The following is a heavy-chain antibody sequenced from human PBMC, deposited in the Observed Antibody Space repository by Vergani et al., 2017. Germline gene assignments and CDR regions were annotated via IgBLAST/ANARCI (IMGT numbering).Heavy chain of an antibody. CDR2: IIPILGIA. Sequence: QVQLVQSGAEVKKPGSSVKVSCKASGGTFSSYAISWVRQAPGQGLEWMGRIIPILGIANYAQKFQGRVTITADKSTSTAYMELSSLRSEDTAVYYCAREDSSGYLFYYWGQGTLVTVSA. CDR1: GGTFSSYA. J-gene: IGHJ4*02. D-gene: IGHD3-22*01. V-gene: IGHV1-69*04. CDR3: AREDSSGYLFYY.